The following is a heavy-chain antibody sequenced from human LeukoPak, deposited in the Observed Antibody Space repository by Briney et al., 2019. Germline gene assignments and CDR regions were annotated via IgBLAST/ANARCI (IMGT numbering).Heavy chain of an antibody. CDR2: INPDSGDT. V-gene: IGHV1-2*02. D-gene: IGHD2-21*01. CDR1: GYSFTGKY. Sequence: ASVKVSCTASGYSFTGKYMHWVRQAPGQGLEWMGWINPDSGDTKSEQKFQGRVTMTRDTSINTAHMELSRLTSDDTAVYYCVRSIFSSFDPWGLGTLVTVSS. J-gene: IGHJ5*02. CDR3: VRSIFSSFDP.